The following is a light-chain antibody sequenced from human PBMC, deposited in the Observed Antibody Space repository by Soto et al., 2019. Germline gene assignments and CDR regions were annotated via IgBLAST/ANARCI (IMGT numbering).Light chain of an antibody. V-gene: IGLV2-18*02. J-gene: IGLJ2*01. CDR3: SSHTTSRTVV. Sequence: QSALTQPPSVSGSPGQSVTISCTGTSSDVGSGNRVSWYQQSPGTAPKVMIYEVNNRPSGVPDRFSGSKSGNTASLTISGLQAEDEADYYCSSHTTSRTVVFGGGTKLTVL. CDR1: SSDVGSGNR. CDR2: EVN.